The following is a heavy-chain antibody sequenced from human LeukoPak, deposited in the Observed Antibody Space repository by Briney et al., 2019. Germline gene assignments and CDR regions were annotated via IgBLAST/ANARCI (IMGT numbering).Heavy chain of an antibody. Sequence: ASVKVSCKSSGYTFTDYYMHWVRQAPGQGPQWMGYINPNSGYTNYAQKFQGRVTMTRDASITTAYMELSRLRSDDTAVYYCARDSGVPPRSTVYDYWGQGTLVTVSS. V-gene: IGHV1-2*02. D-gene: IGHD2-8*01. CDR3: ARDSGVPPRSTVYDY. CDR1: GYTFTDYY. CDR2: INPNSGYT. J-gene: IGHJ4*02.